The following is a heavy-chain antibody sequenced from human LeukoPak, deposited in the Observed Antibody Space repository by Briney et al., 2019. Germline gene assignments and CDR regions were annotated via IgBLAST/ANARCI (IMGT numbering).Heavy chain of an antibody. CDR2: INPNSSGT. CDR3: ARGPGGKYSSGWYTLHYFDY. Sequence: ASVKVSCKASGYTFTGYYMHWVRQAPGQGLEWMGWINPNSSGTNYAQKLQGRVTMTTDTSTSTAYMELRSLRSDDTAVYYCARGPGGKYSSGWYTLHYFDYWGQGTLVTVSS. CDR1: GYTFTGYY. D-gene: IGHD6-19*01. V-gene: IGHV1-2*02. J-gene: IGHJ4*02.